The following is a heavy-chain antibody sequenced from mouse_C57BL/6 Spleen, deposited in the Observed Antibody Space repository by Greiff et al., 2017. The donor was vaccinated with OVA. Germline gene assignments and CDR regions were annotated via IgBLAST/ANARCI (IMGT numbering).Heavy chain of an antibody. Sequence: DVHLVESGGGLVKPGGSLKLSCAASGFTFSDYGMHWVRQAPEKGLEWVAYISSGSSTIYYADTVKGRFTISRDNAKNTLFLQMTSLRSEDTAMYYCARRWDWYFDVWGTGTTVTVSS. V-gene: IGHV5-17*01. CDR3: ARRWDWYFDV. CDR2: ISSGSSTI. D-gene: IGHD1-1*02. J-gene: IGHJ1*03. CDR1: GFTFSDYG.